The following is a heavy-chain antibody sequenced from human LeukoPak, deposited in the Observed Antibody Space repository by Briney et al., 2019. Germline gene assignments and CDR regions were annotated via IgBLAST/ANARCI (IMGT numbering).Heavy chain of an antibody. CDR3: AKDLHHPGNWFDS. D-gene: IGHD4-11*01. J-gene: IGHJ5*01. CDR1: GFTFSNYG. V-gene: IGHV3-30*18. CDR2: ISFDGGNN. Sequence: PGGSLRLSCAASGFTFSNYGMHWVRQAPGKGLEWVAVISFDGGNNYYADSVKGRFTISRDNANNTLYLQMHSLRPEDTAVYYCAKDLHHPGNWFDSWGQGTLVTVSS.